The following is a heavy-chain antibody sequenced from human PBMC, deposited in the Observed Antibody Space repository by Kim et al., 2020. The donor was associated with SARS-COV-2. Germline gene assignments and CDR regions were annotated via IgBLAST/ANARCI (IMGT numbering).Heavy chain of an antibody. J-gene: IGHJ4*02. Sequence: ADSVKGRFTISRDNAKNSLYLQMNSLRAEDTAVYYCARQATSHDREGIDYWGQGTLVTVSS. D-gene: IGHD5-12*01. V-gene: IGHV3-21*01. CDR3: ARQATSHDREGIDY.